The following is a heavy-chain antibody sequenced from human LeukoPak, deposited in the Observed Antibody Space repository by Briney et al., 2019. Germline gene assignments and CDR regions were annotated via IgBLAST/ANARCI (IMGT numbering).Heavy chain of an antibody. Sequence: SETLSHTCAVYGGSFSGYYWSWIRQPPGKGLEWIGEINHGGSTNYNPSLKSRVTISVDTSKNQFSLKLSSVTAADTAVYYCARGGNQLLYSWRNWFDPWGQGTLVTVSS. V-gene: IGHV4-34*01. D-gene: IGHD2-2*02. CDR3: ARGGNQLLYSWRNWFDP. CDR1: GGSFSGYY. CDR2: INHGGST. J-gene: IGHJ5*02.